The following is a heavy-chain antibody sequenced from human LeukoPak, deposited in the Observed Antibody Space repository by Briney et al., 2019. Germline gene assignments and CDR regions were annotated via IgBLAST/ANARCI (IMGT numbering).Heavy chain of an antibody. Sequence: GGSLRLSCAASGFSFSSYWMSWVRQAPGNGLAWVANIQSDGSVQQYVDSVKGRLTISRDNAKNSLYLQMNSLRAEDTAVYYCARIPRGSGWSFLDFWGQGTLVTVTS. CDR1: GFSFSSYW. V-gene: IGHV3-7*01. J-gene: IGHJ4*02. D-gene: IGHD6-19*01. CDR3: ARIPRGSGWSFLDF. CDR2: IQSDGSVQ.